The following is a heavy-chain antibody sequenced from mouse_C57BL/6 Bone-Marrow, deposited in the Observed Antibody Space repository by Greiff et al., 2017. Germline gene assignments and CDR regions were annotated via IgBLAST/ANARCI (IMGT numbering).Heavy chain of an antibody. D-gene: IGHD4-1*01. CDR1: GFSFNTYA. Sequence: EVKLMESGGGLVQPKGSLKLSCAASGFSFNTYAMNWVRQAPGKGLEWVARIRSKSNNYATYYADSVKDRFTISRDDSESMLYLQMNNLKTEDTAMYYCVRQGTFTGTEAMDYWGQGTSVTVSS. V-gene: IGHV10-1*01. J-gene: IGHJ4*01. CDR3: VRQGTFTGTEAMDY. CDR2: IRSKSNNYAT.